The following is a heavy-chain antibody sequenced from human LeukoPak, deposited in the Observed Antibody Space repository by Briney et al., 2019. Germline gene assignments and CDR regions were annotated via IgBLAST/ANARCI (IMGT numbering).Heavy chain of an antibody. CDR2: IVGSGAST. J-gene: IGHJ2*01. CDR1: GFTFSSYA. V-gene: IGHV3-23*01. CDR3: AKVRVVGDYNWFFDL. Sequence: PGGSLRLSCAASGFTFSSYAMSWVRQAPGKGLEWVSAIVGSGASTYYADSVKGRFTISRDNSKNTLHLQMNSLRAEDTAIYHCAKVRVVGDYNWFFDLWGRGTLVTVPS. D-gene: IGHD4-17*01.